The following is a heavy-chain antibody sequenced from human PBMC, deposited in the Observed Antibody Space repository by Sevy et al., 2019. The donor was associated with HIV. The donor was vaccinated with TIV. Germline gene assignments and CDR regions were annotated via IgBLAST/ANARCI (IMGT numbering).Heavy chain of an antibody. V-gene: IGHV3-7*01. J-gene: IGHJ4*02. CDR3: ARGVSLLQSTFDY. CDR1: GFTFSNYW. CDR2: IKEDGREK. D-gene: IGHD2-15*01. Sequence: GGSLRLSCAASGFTFSNYWMSWVRQAPGKGLEWVANIKEDGREKYYVDSVKGRFTISRDNAKNSLYLQMNSLRAEDTAVYYCARGVSLLQSTFDYWGQGSLVTVSS.